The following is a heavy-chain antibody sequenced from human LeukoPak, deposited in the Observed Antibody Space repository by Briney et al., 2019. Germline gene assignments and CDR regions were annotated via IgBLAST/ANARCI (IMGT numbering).Heavy chain of an antibody. V-gene: IGHV4-39*01. CDR1: GGSISSSIYY. CDR2: IYYSGST. Sequence: SQTLSLTCTVSGGSISSSIYYWGWIRQPPGKGLEWIGSIYYSGSTYYNPSLKSRVTISVDTSKNQFSLKVTSVTAADTAVYYCATLLDPTGWFDPWGQGTLVTVSS. D-gene: IGHD3/OR15-3a*01. J-gene: IGHJ5*02. CDR3: ATLLDPTGWFDP.